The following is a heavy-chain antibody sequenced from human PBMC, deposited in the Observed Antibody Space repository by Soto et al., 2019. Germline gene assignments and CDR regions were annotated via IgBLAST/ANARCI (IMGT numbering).Heavy chain of an antibody. J-gene: IGHJ4*02. D-gene: IGHD6-13*01. CDR3: ASLYWYRSDY. V-gene: IGHV3-11*01. CDR2: ISYTGRDT. CDR1: GFTFSGYD. Sequence: QVQLVESGGGLVKPGESLRLSCAASGFTFSGYDMTWVRQAPGKGLEWGSYISYTGRDTFYGESVKGRFAISRDNAKKSVYLQMNSLRAEDTAVYFCASLYWYRSDYLGPGPPVTVSS.